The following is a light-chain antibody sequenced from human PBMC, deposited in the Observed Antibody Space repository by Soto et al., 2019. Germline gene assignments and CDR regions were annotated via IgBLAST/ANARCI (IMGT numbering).Light chain of an antibody. V-gene: IGLV2-8*01. CDR2: EVN. CDR3: SSYAGSKNLV. CDR1: SSDVGAYHS. Sequence: QSALTQPPSASGSPGQSVTISCTGTSSDVGAYHSVSWYQQHPGKAPKLMIYEVNKRPSGVPDRFSASKSDNTASLTVSGLQAEDEADYYCSSYAGSKNLVFGGGTRSPS. J-gene: IGLJ2*01.